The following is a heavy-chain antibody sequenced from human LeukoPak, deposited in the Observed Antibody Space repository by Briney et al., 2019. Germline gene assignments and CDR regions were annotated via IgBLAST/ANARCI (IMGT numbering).Heavy chain of an antibody. V-gene: IGHV3-23*01. Sequence: ETLSLTCAVYGGSFSGYYWSWVRQAPGKGLEWVSTISDNGGSTYYPDSVKGRFTISRDNSKNTLYLQMNSLRAEDTAVYYCAKGAYYDLWGQGTLVTVPS. CDR3: AKGAYYDL. D-gene: IGHD3-22*01. CDR1: GGSFSGYY. J-gene: IGHJ4*02. CDR2: ISDNGGST.